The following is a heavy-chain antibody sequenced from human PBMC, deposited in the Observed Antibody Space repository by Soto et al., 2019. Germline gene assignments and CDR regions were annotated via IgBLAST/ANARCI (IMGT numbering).Heavy chain of an antibody. V-gene: IGHV3-48*01. Sequence: EVQLVESGGGLVQPGGSLRLSCAAYGFTFSSYSMNWVRQAPGKGLEWVSYISSSSSTIYYADSVKGRFTISRDNAKNSLYLQMNSLRAEDTAVYYCARPFWSGYIDYWGQGTLVTVSS. J-gene: IGHJ4*02. CDR3: ARPFWSGYIDY. CDR1: GFTFSSYS. CDR2: ISSSSSTI. D-gene: IGHD3-3*01.